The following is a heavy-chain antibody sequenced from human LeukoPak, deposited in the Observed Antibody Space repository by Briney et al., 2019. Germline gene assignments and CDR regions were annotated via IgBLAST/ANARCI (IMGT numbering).Heavy chain of an antibody. J-gene: IGHJ4*02. CDR3: ARTYDILTGYSYFDY. CDR1: VYTFTGYY. CDR2: INPNSGGT. D-gene: IGHD3-9*01. V-gene: IGHV1-2*02. Sequence: GASVKVSFKASVYTFTGYYMHWVRQAPGQGLEWMGWINPNSGGTNYAQKFQGRVTMTSDTSISTAYMELSRLRYDDTAVYYCARTYDILTGYSYFDYWGQGTLVTVSS.